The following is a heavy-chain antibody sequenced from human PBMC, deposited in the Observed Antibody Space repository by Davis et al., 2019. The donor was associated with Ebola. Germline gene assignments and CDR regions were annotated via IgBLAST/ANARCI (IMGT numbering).Heavy chain of an antibody. CDR2: IKQDGSEK. Sequence: GESLKISCAASGFTFSSYWMSWVRQAPGKGLEWVANIKQDGSEKYYMDSVKGRFTISRDNAKNSLYLQMNSLRAEDTAVYYCARDFSADVVVVPAAKVYWGQGTLVTVSS. J-gene: IGHJ4*02. D-gene: IGHD2-2*01. CDR1: GFTFSSYW. V-gene: IGHV3-7*01. CDR3: ARDFSADVVVVPAAKVY.